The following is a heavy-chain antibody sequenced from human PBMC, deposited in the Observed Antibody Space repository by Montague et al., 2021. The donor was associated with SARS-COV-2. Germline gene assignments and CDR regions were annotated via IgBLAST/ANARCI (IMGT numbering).Heavy chain of an antibody. J-gene: IGHJ5*02. Sequence: SETLSLTCTVSGGSISSSSYYWGWIRQPPGKGLEWIGHIYYSGSTYYNPSLKSRVTISVDTSKNQFSLKLRSVTAADTAVYYCARPGDVLSRKSVHWVDHWGQGTLVTVSS. CDR3: ARPGDVLSRKSVHWVDH. V-gene: IGHV4-39*01. CDR1: GGSISSSSYY. D-gene: IGHD3-16*01. CDR2: IYYSGST.